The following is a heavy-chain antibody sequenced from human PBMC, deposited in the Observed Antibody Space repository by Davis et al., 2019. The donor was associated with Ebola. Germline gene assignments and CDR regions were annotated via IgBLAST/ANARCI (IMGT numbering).Heavy chain of an antibody. CDR3: ATGGNYYGMDV. CDR1: VITFSSYA. CDR2: ISGSGGNT. J-gene: IGHJ6*02. Sequence: GESLKISCADSVITFSSYAMTWVRQAPGKGLEWVSAISGSGGNTYYADSVKGRFTISRHNSKNTLYLQMNSLRAEDTAVYYCATGGNYYGMDVWGQGTTVTVSS. D-gene: IGHD2-15*01. V-gene: IGHV3-23*01.